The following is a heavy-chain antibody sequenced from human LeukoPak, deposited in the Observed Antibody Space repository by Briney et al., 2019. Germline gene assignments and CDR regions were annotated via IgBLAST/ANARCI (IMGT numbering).Heavy chain of an antibody. J-gene: IGHJ3*02. D-gene: IGHD6-6*01. V-gene: IGHV5-51*01. CDR2: IYPGDSDT. CDR1: GNTFTTYW. CDR3: ARQHSSSPVDAFDI. Sequence: GESLKISCQGSGNTFTTYWVGWVRQMPGKGLEWMGIIYPGDSDTRYSPSFEGQVTISADKSISTAYLQWSSLKASDTAMYYCARQHSSSPVDAFDIWGQGTMVTVSS.